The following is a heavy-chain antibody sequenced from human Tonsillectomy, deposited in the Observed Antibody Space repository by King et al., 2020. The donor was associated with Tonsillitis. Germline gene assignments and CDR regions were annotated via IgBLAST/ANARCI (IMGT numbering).Heavy chain of an antibody. CDR3: AALLWFGESSHYYYMDV. V-gene: IGHV3-21*01. D-gene: IGHD3-10*01. CDR1: GFTFSSYS. CDR2: ISSSSSYI. J-gene: IGHJ6*03. Sequence: VQLVESGGGLVKPGGSLRLSCAASGFTFSSYSMNWVRQAPGKGLEWVSSISSSSSYIYYADSVKGRFTISRDNAKNSLYLQMNSLRAEDTAVYYCAALLWFGESSHYYYMDVWGKGTTVTVSS.